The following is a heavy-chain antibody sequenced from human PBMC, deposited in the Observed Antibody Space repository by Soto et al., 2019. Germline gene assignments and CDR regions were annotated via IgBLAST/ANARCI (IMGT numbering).Heavy chain of an antibody. D-gene: IGHD6-13*01. CDR3: ARGPPPRIAAAGTLFSSYYFDY. CDR1: GFTVSSSY. Sequence: PGGSLRLSCAASGFTVSSSYMSWVRQAPGKGLEWVSVIYSGGSTYYADSVKGRFTISRDNSKNTLYLQMNSLRAEDTAVYYCARGPPPRIAAAGTLFSSYYFDYWGQGTLVTVS. CDR2: IYSGGST. J-gene: IGHJ4*02. V-gene: IGHV3-53*01.